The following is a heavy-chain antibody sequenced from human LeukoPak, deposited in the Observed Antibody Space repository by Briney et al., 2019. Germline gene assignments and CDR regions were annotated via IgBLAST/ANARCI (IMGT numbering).Heavy chain of an antibody. V-gene: IGHV1-2*02. D-gene: IGHD6-19*01. CDR1: GYTFTGYY. Sequence: GASVKASCKASGYTFTGYYMHWVRQAPGQELEWMGWINPNSGGTNFAQKFQGRITMTRDTSISTAYMELSRLISDDTAVYYCARVPSSGWLDYWGQGTLVTVSS. CDR3: ARVPSSGWLDY. J-gene: IGHJ4*02. CDR2: INPNSGGT.